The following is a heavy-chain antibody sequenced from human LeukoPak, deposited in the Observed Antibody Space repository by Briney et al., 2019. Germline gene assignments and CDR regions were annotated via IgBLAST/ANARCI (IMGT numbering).Heavy chain of an antibody. CDR1: GGSIRSSDDY. CDR2: IYYTGSS. V-gene: IGHV4-39*07. Sequence: SETLSLTCSVSGGSIRSSDDYWGFVRQTPGKGLEWMGSIYYTGSSHYNPSLKSRATISVDTSKNQFSLEPSSVTAADTAVYYCARSNHDSSGYYYYYYYMDVWGKGTTVTVSS. CDR3: ARSNHDSSGYYYYYYYMDV. J-gene: IGHJ6*03. D-gene: IGHD3-22*01.